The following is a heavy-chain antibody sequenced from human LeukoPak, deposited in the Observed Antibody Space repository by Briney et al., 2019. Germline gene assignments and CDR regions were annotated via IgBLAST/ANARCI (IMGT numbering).Heavy chain of an antibody. CDR3: TRDLYDSSGYNLFDY. CDR2: IWYDGSNK. CDR1: GFTFSSYG. J-gene: IGHJ4*02. V-gene: IGHV3-33*01. Sequence: GGSLRLSCAASGFTFSSYGMHWVRQAPGKGLEWVAVIWYDGSNKYYADSVKGRFTISRDNSKNTLYLQMNSLKTEDTAVYYCTRDLYDSSGYNLFDYWGQGTLVTVSS. D-gene: IGHD3-22*01.